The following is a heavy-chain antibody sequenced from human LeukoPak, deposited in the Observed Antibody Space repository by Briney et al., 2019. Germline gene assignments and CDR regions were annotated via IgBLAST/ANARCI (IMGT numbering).Heavy chain of an antibody. V-gene: IGHV1-18*01. CDR1: GYTFTSYG. Sequence: RASVKVSCKASGYTFTSYGISWVRQAPGQGLEWMGWISAYNGNTNYAQKLQGRVTMTTDTSTSTAYMELRSLRSDDTAVYCCARDRGDIVVVVAATPVDYFDYWGQGTLVTVSS. CDR2: ISAYNGNT. J-gene: IGHJ4*02. D-gene: IGHD2-15*01. CDR3: ARDRGDIVVVVAATPVDYFDY.